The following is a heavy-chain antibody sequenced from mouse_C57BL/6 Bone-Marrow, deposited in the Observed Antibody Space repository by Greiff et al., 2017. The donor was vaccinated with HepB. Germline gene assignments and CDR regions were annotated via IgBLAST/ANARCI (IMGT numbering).Heavy chain of an antibody. D-gene: IGHD1-1*01. Sequence: QVQLQQPGAELVKPGASVKLSCKASGYTFTSYWMHWVKQRPGRGLEWIGRIDPKSGGTKYNEKFKSKGTLTVDKPSSTAYMQLSSLTSEDSAVYYCARGDYGSSVFGYWGQGTTLTVSS. CDR2: IDPKSGGT. V-gene: IGHV1-72*01. J-gene: IGHJ2*01. CDR3: ARGDYGSSVFGY. CDR1: GYTFTSYW.